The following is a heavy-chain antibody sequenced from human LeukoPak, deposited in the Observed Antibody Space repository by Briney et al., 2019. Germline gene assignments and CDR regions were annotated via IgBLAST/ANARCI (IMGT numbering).Heavy chain of an antibody. CDR2: TSTGGST. D-gene: IGHD6-13*01. Sequence: PGGSLRLSCAASGFTFSNYAMSWVRQAPGKGLEWVSGTSTGGSTYYADSAKGRFTISRDNSKNTLYLQMNSLRAEDTAVYYCAKDGENRGYSFDYWGQGTLVTVSS. CDR3: AKDGENRGYSFDY. V-gene: IGHV3-23*01. J-gene: IGHJ4*02. CDR1: GFTFSNYA.